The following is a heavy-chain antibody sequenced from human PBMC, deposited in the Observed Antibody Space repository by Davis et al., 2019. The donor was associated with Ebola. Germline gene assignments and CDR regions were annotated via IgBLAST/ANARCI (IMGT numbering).Heavy chain of an antibody. Sequence: ASVKVSCKASGYTFRSYGISWVRQAPGQGLEWMGWISPYSGDSNYVQKFQDRLTMTTDTSANTAYMELRSLRSDDTAVYFCARTSIVGTTTTASDIWGQGTMVTVSS. J-gene: IGHJ3*02. CDR3: ARTSIVGTTTTASDI. CDR2: ISPYSGDS. V-gene: IGHV1-18*04. CDR1: GYTFRSYG. D-gene: IGHD1-26*01.